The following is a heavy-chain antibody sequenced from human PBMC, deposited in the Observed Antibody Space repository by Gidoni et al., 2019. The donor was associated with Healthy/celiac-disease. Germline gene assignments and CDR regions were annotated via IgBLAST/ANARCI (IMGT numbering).Heavy chain of an antibody. Sequence: EVQLLESGGGLVQPGGSLRLSCAASGFTFSSYAMSWVRQAPGKGLGWVSAISGSGGSTYYADSVKGRFTISRDNSKNTLYLQMNSLRAEDTAVYYCAKAGYSSGWYRSAADYWGQGTLVTVSS. CDR3: AKAGYSSGWYRSAADY. CDR1: GFTFSSYA. J-gene: IGHJ4*02. V-gene: IGHV3-23*01. CDR2: ISGSGGST. D-gene: IGHD6-19*01.